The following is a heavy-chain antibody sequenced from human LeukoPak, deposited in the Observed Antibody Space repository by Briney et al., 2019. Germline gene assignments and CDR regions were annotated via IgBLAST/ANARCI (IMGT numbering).Heavy chain of an antibody. CDR1: GGSISSGDYY. Sequence: SQTLSLTCTVSGGSISSGDYYWSWIRQPPGKGLEWIGYIYYSGSTYYNPSLKSRVTISVDTSKNQFSLKPSSVTAADTAVYYCARRMEQLVGGAMDVWGKGTTVTVSS. CDR3: ARRMEQLVGGAMDV. J-gene: IGHJ6*03. V-gene: IGHV4-30-4*08. D-gene: IGHD6-6*01. CDR2: IYYSGST.